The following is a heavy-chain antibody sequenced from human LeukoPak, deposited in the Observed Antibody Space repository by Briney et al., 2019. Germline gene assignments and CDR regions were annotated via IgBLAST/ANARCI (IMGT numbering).Heavy chain of an antibody. V-gene: IGHV1-2*02. J-gene: IGHJ4*02. CDR3: AREGPESYYFDY. CDR2: INPNSGGT. D-gene: IGHD1-14*01. CDR1: GYTFTGYY. Sequence: GASVKVSCKASGYTFTGYYMHWVRQAPGQGLEWMGWINPNSGGTNYAQKLQGRVTMTTDTSTSTAYMELRSLRSDDTAVFYCAREGPESYYFDYWGQGTLVTVSS.